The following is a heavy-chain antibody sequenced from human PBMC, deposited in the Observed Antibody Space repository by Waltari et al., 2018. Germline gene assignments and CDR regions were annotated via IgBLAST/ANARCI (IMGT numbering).Heavy chain of an antibody. CDR2: IYYSGGT. D-gene: IGHD6-19*01. CDR1: GGSISGYY. Sequence: QVQLQESGPGLVKPSETLSLTCTVSGGSISGYYWSWIRQPPGKGLEWIGYIYYSGGTTYGPPLKSRVTISVDTSKNQFSLKLSSVTAADTAVYYCARDLPGGRSDWFDPWGQGTLVTVSS. CDR3: ARDLPGGRSDWFDP. J-gene: IGHJ5*02. V-gene: IGHV4-59*01.